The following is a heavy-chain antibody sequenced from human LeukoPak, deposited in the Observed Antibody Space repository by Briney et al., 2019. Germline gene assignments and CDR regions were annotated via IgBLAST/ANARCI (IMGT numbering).Heavy chain of an antibody. V-gene: IGHV3-66*01. CDR1: GFTVSSNY. CDR2: IYSGGST. CDR3: AREQLVRSAFDI. Sequence: PGGSLRLSCAASGFTVSSNYMSWVRQAPGKGLEWVSVIYSGGSTYYADSVKGRFTISRDNAKNSLYLQMNSLRAEDTAVYYCAREQLVRSAFDIWGQGTMVTVSS. D-gene: IGHD6-13*01. J-gene: IGHJ3*02.